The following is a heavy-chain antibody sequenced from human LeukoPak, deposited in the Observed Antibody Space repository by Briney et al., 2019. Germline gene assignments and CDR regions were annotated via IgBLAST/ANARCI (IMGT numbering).Heavy chain of an antibody. CDR3: AGITMVRGVLPGSFYYGMDV. CDR1: GGSISSYY. J-gene: IGHJ6*02. D-gene: IGHD3-10*01. Sequence: SETLSLTCTVSGGSISSYYWSWIRQPPGKGLEWIGEINHSGSTNYNPSLKSRVTISVDTSKNQFSLKLSSVTAADTAVYYCAGITMVRGVLPGSFYYGMDVWGQGTTVTVSS. CDR2: INHSGST. V-gene: IGHV4-34*01.